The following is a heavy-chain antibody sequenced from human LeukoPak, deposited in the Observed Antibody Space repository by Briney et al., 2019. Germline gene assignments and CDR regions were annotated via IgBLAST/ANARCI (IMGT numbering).Heavy chain of an antibody. D-gene: IGHD2-15*01. J-gene: IGHJ4*02. CDR3: ASSDCSGGSCFILDY. CDR1: GYTFSTYY. CDR2: INPSSRST. V-gene: IGHV1-46*01. Sequence: EASVKVSCKASGYTFSTYYLHWVRQAPGQGLEWMGIINPSSRSTTYAQTFEGRVTMTSDTSTSTVYMELSRLRSEDTAVYYCASSDCSGGSCFILDYWGQGTLVTVSS.